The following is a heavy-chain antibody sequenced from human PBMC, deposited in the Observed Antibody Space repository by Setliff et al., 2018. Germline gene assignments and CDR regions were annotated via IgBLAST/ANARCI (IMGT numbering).Heavy chain of an antibody. CDR3: ARRETYYNFWSGYFDY. CDR1: GGSISSGGYY. V-gene: IGHV4-31*03. CDR2: IYYSGNS. Sequence: SETLSLTCTVSGGSISSGGYYWSWIRQHPGKGLEWIGYIYYSGNSYYNPSLKSRATISVDTSKNQFSLKLSSVTAADTAVYYCARRETYYNFWSGYFDYWGQGTLVTVSS. D-gene: IGHD3-3*01. J-gene: IGHJ4*02.